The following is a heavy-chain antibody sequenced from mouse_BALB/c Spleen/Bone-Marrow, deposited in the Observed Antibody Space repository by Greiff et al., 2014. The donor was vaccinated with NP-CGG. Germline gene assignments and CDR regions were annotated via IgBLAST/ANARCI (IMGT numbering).Heavy chain of an antibody. J-gene: IGHJ2*01. CDR1: DFNIKDYY. CDR3: ASYYGSSYDYFDY. D-gene: IGHD1-1*01. V-gene: IGHV14-1*02. CDR2: IDPENGNT. Sequence: EVKVVESGAELVRPGALVKLSCKASDFNIKDYYMHWVKQRPEQGPEWIGWIDPENGNTIYDPKFQGKASITADTSSNTGYLQLSSLTSEDTAVYYCASYYGSSYDYFDYWGQGTTLTVSS.